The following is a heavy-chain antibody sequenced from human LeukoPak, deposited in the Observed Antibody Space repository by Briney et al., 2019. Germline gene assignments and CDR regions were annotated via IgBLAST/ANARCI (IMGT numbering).Heavy chain of an antibody. V-gene: IGHV4-61*02. D-gene: IGHD6-13*01. CDR1: GGSISSGSYY. CDR3: AVLPRIAASDY. Sequence: PSETLSLTCTVSGGSISSGSYYWSWIRQPAGKGLEWIGRIYTSGSTNYNPSLKSRVTISVDKCKNQFSLKLSSVTAADTAVYYCAVLPRIAASDYWGQGTLVTVSS. J-gene: IGHJ4*02. CDR2: IYTSGST.